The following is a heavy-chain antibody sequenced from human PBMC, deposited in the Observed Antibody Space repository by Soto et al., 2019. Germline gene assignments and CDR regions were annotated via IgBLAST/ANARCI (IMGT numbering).Heavy chain of an antibody. CDR1: GFSVTDHY. CDR3: ARSFNDWTTYFDY. CDR2: LYTGGSA. V-gene: IGHV3-53*01. Sequence: GGSLRLSCAASGFSVTDHYMTWVRQAPGKGLEWVSVLYTGGSAYYGDSVKGRFTISRDSSTNTLYLQMNSLKVGDTAFYFCARSFNDWTTYFDYWSEGTLVTVSS. J-gene: IGHJ4*02. D-gene: IGHD3-9*01.